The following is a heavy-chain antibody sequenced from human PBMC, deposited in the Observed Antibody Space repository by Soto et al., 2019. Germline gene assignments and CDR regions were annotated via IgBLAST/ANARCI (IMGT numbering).Heavy chain of an antibody. CDR1: GVSVSSGSFY. V-gene: IGHV4-61*01. J-gene: IGHJ4*02. Sequence: LSLTCTVSGVSVSSGSFYWAWIRQPPGKGLEWIGFGSYSGTTNYKPSLKSRVTISVDTSRSQISLKVSSLTAADTAVYYCARGATLTPSLYWGQGTLVTVST. CDR2: GSYSGTT. CDR3: ARGATLTPSLY.